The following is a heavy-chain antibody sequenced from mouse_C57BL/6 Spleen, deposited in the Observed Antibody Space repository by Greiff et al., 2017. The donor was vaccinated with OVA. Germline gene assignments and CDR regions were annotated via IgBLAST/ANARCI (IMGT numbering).Heavy chain of an antibody. CDR2: INPSSGYT. D-gene: IGHD1-1*01. CDR3: ARAPQFITTVVATDWFAY. V-gene: IGHV1-7*01. CDR1: GYTFTSYW. J-gene: IGHJ3*01. Sequence: SGAELAKPGASVKLSCKASGYTFTSYWMHWVKQRPGQGLEWIGYINPSSGYTKYNQKFKDKATLTADKSSSTAYMQLSSLTYEDSAVYYCARAPQFITTVVATDWFAYWGQGTLVTVSA.